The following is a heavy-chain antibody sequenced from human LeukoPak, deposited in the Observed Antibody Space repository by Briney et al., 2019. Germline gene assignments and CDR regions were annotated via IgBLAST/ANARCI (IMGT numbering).Heavy chain of an antibody. CDR3: ARARRGPTVPAAMMGYYYYGMDV. D-gene: IGHD2-2*01. V-gene: IGHV4-34*01. J-gene: IGHJ6*04. Sequence: SSETLSLTCAVYGGSFSGYYWSWIRQPPGKGLEWIGEINHSGSTNYNPSLKSRVTISVDTSKNQFSLKLSSVTAADTAVYYCARARRGPTVPAAMMGYYYYGMDVWGKGTTVTVSS. CDR1: GGSFSGYY. CDR2: INHSGST.